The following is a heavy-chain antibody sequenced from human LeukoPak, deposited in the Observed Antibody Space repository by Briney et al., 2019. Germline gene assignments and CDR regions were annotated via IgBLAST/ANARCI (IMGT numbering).Heavy chain of an antibody. CDR2: INHSGIT. Sequence: SETLSLTCAVYGGSFSDYYWSWIRQPPGKGLEWIGEINHSGITNYNPSLKSRVTISVDTSKNQFSLKLSSVTAADTAVYYCARHRETYYYDSSGYYPAGGFDYWGQGTLVTVSS. V-gene: IGHV4-34*01. J-gene: IGHJ4*02. CDR3: ARHRETYYYDSSGYYPAGGFDY. D-gene: IGHD3-22*01. CDR1: GGSFSDYY.